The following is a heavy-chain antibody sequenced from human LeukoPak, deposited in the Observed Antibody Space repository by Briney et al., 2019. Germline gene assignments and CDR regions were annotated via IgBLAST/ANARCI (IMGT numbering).Heavy chain of an antibody. CDR3: ARGVPAAIGSDYYYYYMDV. D-gene: IGHD2-2*01. Sequence: PSETLSLTCSVSGGSIRSNDWSWIRQPAGKGLEWIGRMSTSGSANYNPSLKSRVTLSVDSSKNQFSLRLSSVTAADTAVYYCARGVPAAIGSDYYYYYMDVWGKGTTVTVSS. CDR1: GGSIRSND. J-gene: IGHJ6*03. CDR2: MSTSGSA. V-gene: IGHV4-4*07.